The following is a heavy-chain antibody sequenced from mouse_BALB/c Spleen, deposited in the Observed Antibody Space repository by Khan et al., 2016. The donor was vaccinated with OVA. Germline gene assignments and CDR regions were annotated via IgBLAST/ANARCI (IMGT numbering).Heavy chain of an antibody. CDR2: ISNSGST. J-gene: IGHJ4*01. Sequence: EVQLQESGPGLVKPSQSLSLTSTVTGYSITRDYAWNWIRQFPGNKLEWMGYISNSGSTTYNPSLKSRISITRDTSKNRFFLQLNSVTTEDTATYYCSSELGRYYAMDYWGQGTSVTVSS. CDR3: SSELGRYYAMDY. CDR1: GYSITRDYA. V-gene: IGHV3-2*02. D-gene: IGHD4-1*01.